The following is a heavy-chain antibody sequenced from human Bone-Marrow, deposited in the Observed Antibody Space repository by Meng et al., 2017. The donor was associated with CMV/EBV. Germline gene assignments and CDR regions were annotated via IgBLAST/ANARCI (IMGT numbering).Heavy chain of an antibody. Sequence: GGSLRLSCAASGFSFSDYAMNWVRQAPGNGLEWVSSISGSGGSTYYADSVKGRFTISRDNSKNTLYLQMNSLRAEDTAVYYCAKDMRISSIAARSALDYWGQGTLVTVSS. V-gene: IGHV3-23*01. CDR3: AKDMRISSIAARSALDY. D-gene: IGHD6-6*01. J-gene: IGHJ4*02. CDR2: ISGSGGST. CDR1: GFSFSDYA.